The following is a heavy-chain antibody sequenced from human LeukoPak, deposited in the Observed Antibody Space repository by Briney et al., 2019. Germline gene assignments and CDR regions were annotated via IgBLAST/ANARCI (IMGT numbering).Heavy chain of an antibody. CDR3: ARYYYDSSAYAIYYYYMDV. J-gene: IGHJ6*03. CDR2: MYYSGST. V-gene: IGHV4-39*01. Sequence: SETLSLTCTGSGGSISSSSHYWGWIRHPPGKGLEWIGSMYYSGSTYYNPSLKSRVTISVDTSKNQFSLKLSSVTAADTAVYYCARYYYDSSAYAIYYYYMDVWGKGTTVTISS. CDR1: GGSISSSSHY. D-gene: IGHD3-22*01.